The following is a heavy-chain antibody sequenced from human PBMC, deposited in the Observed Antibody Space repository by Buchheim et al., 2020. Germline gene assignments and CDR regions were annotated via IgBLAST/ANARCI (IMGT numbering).Heavy chain of an antibody. Sequence: QVQLQESGPGLVKPSQTLSLTCAVSGGSISSGGYSWSWIRQPPGKGLEWIGYIYYSGSTYYNPSLKSRVTISVDTSKHQISLKLSSVTAADTAVYYCARESTYYYDSSGYLTYFDYWGQGTL. D-gene: IGHD3-22*01. J-gene: IGHJ4*02. CDR2: IYYSGST. CDR3: ARESTYYYDSSGYLTYFDY. CDR1: GGSISSGGYS. V-gene: IGHV4-30-4*07.